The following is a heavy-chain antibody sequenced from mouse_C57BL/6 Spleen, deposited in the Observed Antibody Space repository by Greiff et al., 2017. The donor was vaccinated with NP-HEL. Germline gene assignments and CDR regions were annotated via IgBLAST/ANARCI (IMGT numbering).Heavy chain of an antibody. J-gene: IGHJ2*01. CDR2: IDPSDSYT. Sequence: VQLQQPGAELVRPGTSVKLSCKASGYTFTSYWMHWVKQRPGQGLEWIGVIDPSDSYTNYNQKFKGKATLTVDTSSSTAYMQLSSLTSEDSAVYYCARSGIYYDYDVDYWGQGTTLTVSS. D-gene: IGHD2-4*01. CDR3: ARSGIYYDYDVDY. V-gene: IGHV1-59*01. CDR1: GYTFTSYW.